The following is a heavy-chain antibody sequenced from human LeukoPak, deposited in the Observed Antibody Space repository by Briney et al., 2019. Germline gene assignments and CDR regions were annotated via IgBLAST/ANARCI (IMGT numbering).Heavy chain of an antibody. V-gene: IGHV4-30-2*01. Sequence: SQTLSLTCAASGGSISSGGYSWSWIRQPPGKGLEWIGYIYHSGSTYYNPSLKSRVTISVDRSKNQFSLKLSSVTAADTAVYYCASGTECGGDCYSLWGQGTLVTVSS. CDR2: IYHSGST. D-gene: IGHD2-21*02. CDR3: ASGTECGGDCYSL. CDR1: GGSISSGGYS. J-gene: IGHJ4*02.